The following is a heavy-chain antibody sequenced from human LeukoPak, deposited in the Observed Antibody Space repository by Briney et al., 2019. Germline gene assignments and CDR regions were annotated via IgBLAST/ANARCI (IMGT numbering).Heavy chain of an antibody. V-gene: IGHV4-4*09. J-gene: IGHJ3*02. CDR1: GSISSYY. Sequence: SETLSPTCTVSGSISSYYWSWIRQPPGKGLEWIGYIYTSGSTNYNPSLKSRVTISVDTSKNQFTLDLSSVTAADTAVYYCARQKCTSTSCLTKNAFDIWGQGTMVTVSS. D-gene: IGHD2-2*01. CDR3: ARQKCTSTSCLTKNAFDI. CDR2: IYTSGST.